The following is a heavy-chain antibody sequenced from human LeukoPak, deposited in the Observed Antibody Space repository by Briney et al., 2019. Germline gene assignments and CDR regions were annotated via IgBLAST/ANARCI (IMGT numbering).Heavy chain of an antibody. J-gene: IGHJ6*02. Sequence: SETLSLTCTVSGGSISSYYWSWIRQPPGKGLEWIGYIYYSGSTGYNPSLKSRVTISVDTSKNQFSLKLSSVTAADTAVYYCARGVGYYGSGSYDPSNYYYYGMDVWGQGTTVTVSS. D-gene: IGHD3-10*01. CDR3: ARGVGYYGSGSYDPSNYYYYGMDV. CDR2: IYYSGST. CDR1: GGSISSYY. V-gene: IGHV4-59*01.